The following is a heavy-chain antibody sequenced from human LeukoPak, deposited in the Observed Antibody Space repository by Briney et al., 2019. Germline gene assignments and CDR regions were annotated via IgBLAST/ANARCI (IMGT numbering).Heavy chain of an antibody. Sequence: GESLKISCKGSGYSFTSYWIGWVRQMPGKGLEWMGIIYPGGSDTRYSPSFQGQVTISADKSISTAYLQWSSLKASDTAMYYRARQIGYCSSASCYGRYYYMDVWGKGTTVTVSS. J-gene: IGHJ6*03. CDR1: GYSFTSYW. CDR3: ARQIGYCSSASCYGRYYYMDV. V-gene: IGHV5-51*01. D-gene: IGHD2-2*01. CDR2: IYPGGSDT.